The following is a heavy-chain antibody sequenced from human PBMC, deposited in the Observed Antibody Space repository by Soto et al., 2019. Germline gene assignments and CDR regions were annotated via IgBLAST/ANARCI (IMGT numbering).Heavy chain of an antibody. Sequence: XETLSLTPTVSSGSISSSKWSWIRQPAGKGLEWIGRIYTSGSTNYNPSLKSRVTMSVDTSKNQFSLKLSSVTAADTAVYYCARDEGERLLLNGYQRYKWFDSWGQGTLVTVSS. CDR1: SGSISSSK. CDR3: ARDEGERLLLNGYQRYKWFDS. CDR2: IYTSGST. V-gene: IGHV4-4*07. D-gene: IGHD3-9*01. J-gene: IGHJ5*01.